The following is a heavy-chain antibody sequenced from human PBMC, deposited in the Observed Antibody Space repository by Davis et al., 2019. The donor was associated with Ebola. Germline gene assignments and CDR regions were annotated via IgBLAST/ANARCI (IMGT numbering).Heavy chain of an antibody. Sequence: PSETLSLTCAVYGGSFSGYYWSWIRQPPGKGLEWIGEINHRGSTNYNPSLKSRVTISVDTSKNQFSLKLSSVTAADTAVYYCAQATYYYDSSGYYAWGQGTLVTVSS. CDR3: AQATYYYDSSGYYA. CDR1: GGSFSGYY. D-gene: IGHD3-22*01. CDR2: INHRGST. V-gene: IGHV4-34*01. J-gene: IGHJ5*02.